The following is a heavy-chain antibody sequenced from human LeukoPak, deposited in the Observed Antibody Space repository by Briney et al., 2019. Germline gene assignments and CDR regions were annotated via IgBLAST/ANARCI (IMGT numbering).Heavy chain of an antibody. CDR1: GFTFSSYD. V-gene: IGHV3-13*01. J-gene: IGHJ4*02. D-gene: IGHD5-24*01. CDR3: ARGSRDGYNPYYFDY. Sequence: GGSLRLSCAASGFTFSSYDMHWVRQATGKGLEWVSAIGTAGDTYYPGSVKGRFTISRENAKNSLYLQMNSLRAGDKAVYYCARGSRDGYNPYYFDYWGQGTLVTVSS. CDR2: IGTAGDT.